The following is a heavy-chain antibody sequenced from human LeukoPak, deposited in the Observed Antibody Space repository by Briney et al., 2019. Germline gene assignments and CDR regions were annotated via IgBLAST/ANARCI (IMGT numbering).Heavy chain of an antibody. CDR3: ARRIAARTTHFGY. Sequence: SETLSLTCAVYGGSFSGYYWSWIRQPPGKGLEWIGEINHSGSTNYNPSLKSRVTISVDTSKNQFSLKLSSVTAADTAVYYCARRIAARTTHFGYWGQGTLVTVSS. CDR2: INHSGST. J-gene: IGHJ4*02. CDR1: GGSFSGYY. V-gene: IGHV4-34*01. D-gene: IGHD6-6*01.